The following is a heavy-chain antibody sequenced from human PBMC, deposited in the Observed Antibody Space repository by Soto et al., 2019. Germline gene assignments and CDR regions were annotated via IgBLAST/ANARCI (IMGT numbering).Heavy chain of an antibody. V-gene: IGHV3-30*18. CDR2: ISYDGSNK. CDR3: AKVALVDSKYYYRMDV. J-gene: IGHJ6*02. CDR1: GFTFRSYG. D-gene: IGHD2-15*01. Sequence: QVQLVESGGGVVQPGTSLRLSCAASGFTFRSYGMHWVRQAQGKALEWVAIISYDGSNKDYADSVKGPFNVSRDNSATTLFLQMNGLRAEDTAVFYCAKVALVDSKYYYRMDVWGQGTTVTGSS.